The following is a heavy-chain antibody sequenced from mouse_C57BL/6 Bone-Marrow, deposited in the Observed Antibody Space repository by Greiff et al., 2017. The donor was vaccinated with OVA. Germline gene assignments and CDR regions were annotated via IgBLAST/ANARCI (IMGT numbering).Heavy chain of an antibody. CDR1: GFTFSDYG. CDR3: ARDGYDYVWFAY. J-gene: IGHJ3*01. CDR2: ISSGSSTI. Sequence: DVKLVESGGGLVKPGGSLKLSCAASGFTFSDYGMHWVRQAPEKGLEWVAYISSGSSTIYYADTVKGRFTISRDNAKNTLFLQMTSLRSEDTAMYYCARDGYDYVWFAYWGQGTLVTVSA. D-gene: IGHD2-4*01. V-gene: IGHV5-17*01.